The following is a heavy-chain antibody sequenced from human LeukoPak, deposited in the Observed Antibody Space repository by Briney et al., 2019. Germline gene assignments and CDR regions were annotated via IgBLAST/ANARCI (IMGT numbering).Heavy chain of an antibody. CDR3: ARTFSSYYGSGSYYNRDAFDI. CDR2: IYTSGST. CDR1: GGSISSYY. J-gene: IGHJ3*02. Sequence: SETLSLTCTVSGGSISSYYWSWIRQPAGKGLEWIGRIYTSGSTNYNPSPKSRVTMSVDTSKNQFSLKLSSVTAADTAVYYCARTFSSYYGSGSYYNRDAFDIWGQGTMVTVSS. D-gene: IGHD3-10*01. V-gene: IGHV4-4*07.